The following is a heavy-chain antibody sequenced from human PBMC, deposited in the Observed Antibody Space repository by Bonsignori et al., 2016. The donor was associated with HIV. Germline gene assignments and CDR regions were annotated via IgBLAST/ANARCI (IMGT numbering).Heavy chain of an antibody. V-gene: IGHV1-69*10. D-gene: IGHD3-22*01. Sequence: WVRQAPGQGLEWMGGIIPILAIANYAQKLQGRVTITADESTSTAYMELSSLRSEDTAVYYCARGRYDSSGYYFGSSKWDWFDPWGQGTLVTVSS. J-gene: IGHJ5*02. CDR3: ARGRYDSSGYYFGSSKWDWFDP. CDR2: IIPILAIA.